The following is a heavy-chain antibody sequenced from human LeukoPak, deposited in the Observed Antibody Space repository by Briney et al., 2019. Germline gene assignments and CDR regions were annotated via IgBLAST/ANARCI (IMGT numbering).Heavy chain of an antibody. D-gene: IGHD6-19*01. CDR2: IIPIFGTA. CDR3: ARTLRSGWFYFDY. CDR1: GYTFTSYA. J-gene: IGHJ4*02. V-gene: IGHV1-69*13. Sequence: GASVKVSCKASGYTFTSYAMHWVRQAPGQGLEWMGGIIPIFGTANYAQKFQGRVTITADESTSTAYMELSSLRSEDTAVYYCARTLRSGWFYFDYWGQGTLVTVSS.